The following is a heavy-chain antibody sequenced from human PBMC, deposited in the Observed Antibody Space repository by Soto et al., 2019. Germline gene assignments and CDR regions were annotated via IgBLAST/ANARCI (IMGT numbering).Heavy chain of an antibody. CDR1: GDTFSSYT. CDR2: IIPILGIA. J-gene: IGHJ6*03. Sequence: RFPLKVSCKGSGDTFSSYTISWRRQAPGQGLEWMGRIIPILGIANYAQKFQGRVTITADKSTSTAYMELSSLRSEDTAVYYCARDHARYYDYIWGSYRLYYYYMDVWGKGTTVTVSS. D-gene: IGHD3-16*02. V-gene: IGHV1-69*04. CDR3: ARDHARYYDYIWGSYRLYYYYMDV.